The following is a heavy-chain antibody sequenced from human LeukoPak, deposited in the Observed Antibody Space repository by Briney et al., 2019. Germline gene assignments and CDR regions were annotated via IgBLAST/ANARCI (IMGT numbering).Heavy chain of an antibody. CDR1: GGSISSNGYY. CDR3: ARGWEPYSSSFDY. V-gene: IGHV4-39*01. CDR2: FYYTGST. D-gene: IGHD6-13*01. J-gene: IGHJ4*02. Sequence: SETLSLTCTVSGGSISSNGYYWGWIRQPPGKGLEWIGSFYYTGSTFYSPSLKSRVTISVDTSKNQFSLKLSSVTAADTAVYYCARGWEPYSSSFDYWGQGTLVTVSS.